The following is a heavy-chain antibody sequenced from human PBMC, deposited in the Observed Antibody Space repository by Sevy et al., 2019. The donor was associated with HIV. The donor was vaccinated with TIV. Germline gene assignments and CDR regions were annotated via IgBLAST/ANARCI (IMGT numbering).Heavy chain of an antibody. Sequence: GGSLRLSFAASGFTFSTYGMRWVRQAPGKGLEWVALIWFDGSNTYYADSVRGRFTIARDIAKNTLHLQMNSLRAEDTAVYYCARDLEFYDYGDYGPAFMPDYWGQGTLVTVSS. V-gene: IGHV3-33*01. CDR3: ARDLEFYDYGDYGPAFMPDY. D-gene: IGHD4-17*01. J-gene: IGHJ4*02. CDR1: GFTFSTYG. CDR2: IWFDGSNT.